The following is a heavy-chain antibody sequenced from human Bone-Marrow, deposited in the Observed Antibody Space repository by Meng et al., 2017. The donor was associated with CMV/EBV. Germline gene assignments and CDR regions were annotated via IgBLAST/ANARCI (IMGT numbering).Heavy chain of an antibody. CDR2: INPNSGGT. V-gene: IGHV1-2*02. CDR3: LGRDGYIFDY. Sequence: ASVKVSCKASNYTFTSYGITWVRQAPGQGLEWMGWINPNSGGTNYAQKFQGRVTMTRDTSISTAYMELGRLRSDDTAVYYCLGRDGYIFDYWGQGALVTVSS. J-gene: IGHJ4*02. D-gene: IGHD5-24*01. CDR1: NYTFTSYG.